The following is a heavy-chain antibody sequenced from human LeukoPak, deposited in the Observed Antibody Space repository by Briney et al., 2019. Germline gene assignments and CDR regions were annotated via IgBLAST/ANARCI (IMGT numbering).Heavy chain of an antibody. V-gene: IGHV1-69*13. J-gene: IGHJ2*01. D-gene: IGHD4-17*01. CDR3: ATRGYGDYPWYFDL. CDR2: IIPIFGTA. Sequence: GASVKVSFKASGGTFSSYAISWVRQAPGQGLEWMGGIIPIFGTANYAQKFQGRVTITADESTSTAYMELSSLRSEDTAVYYCATRGYGDYPWYFDLWGRGTLVTVSS. CDR1: GGTFSSYA.